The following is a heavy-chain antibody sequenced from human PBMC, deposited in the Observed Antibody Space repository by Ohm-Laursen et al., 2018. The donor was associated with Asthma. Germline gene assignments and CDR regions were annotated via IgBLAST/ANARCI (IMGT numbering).Heavy chain of an antibody. Sequence: SLRLSCSASGFTFSSYGMHWVRQAPGKGLEWVAVISYDGSNKYYADSVKGRFTISRDNSKNTLYLQMNSLRAEDTAVYYCAKADTITIFGVVDYWGQGTLVTVSS. CDR1: GFTFSSYG. V-gene: IGHV3-30*18. CDR3: AKADTITIFGVVDY. CDR2: ISYDGSNK. J-gene: IGHJ4*02. D-gene: IGHD3-3*01.